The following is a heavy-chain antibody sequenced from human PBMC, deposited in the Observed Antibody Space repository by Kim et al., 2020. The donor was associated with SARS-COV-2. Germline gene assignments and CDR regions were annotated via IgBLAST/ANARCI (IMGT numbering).Heavy chain of an antibody. CDR1: GGSISSYY. J-gene: IGHJ6*02. D-gene: IGHD4-17*01. CDR2: IYYSGST. Sequence: SETLSLTCTVSGGSISSYYWSWIRQPPGKGLEWIGYIYYSGSTNYNPSLKSRVTISVDTSKNQFSLKLSSVTAADTAVYYCARDSYGDYRGYYGMDVWGQGTTVTVSS. V-gene: IGHV4-59*13. CDR3: ARDSYGDYRGYYGMDV.